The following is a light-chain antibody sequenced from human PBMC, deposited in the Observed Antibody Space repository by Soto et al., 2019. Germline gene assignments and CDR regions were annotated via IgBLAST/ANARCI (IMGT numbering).Light chain of an antibody. CDR2: GAS. J-gene: IGKJ1*01. CDR3: QQYNDWPPT. CDR1: QSVSNN. V-gene: IGKV3-15*01. Sequence: EIVMTQSPATLSASPGERATLSCRASQSVSNNLAWYQQKPGQAPRILIYGASTRATGIPARFSGSGSGTEFILSIGSLQSEDFAVYYCQQYNDWPPTSGQGTKVDIK.